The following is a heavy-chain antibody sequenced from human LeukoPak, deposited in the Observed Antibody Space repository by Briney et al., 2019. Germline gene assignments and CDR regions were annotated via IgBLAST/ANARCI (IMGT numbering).Heavy chain of an antibody. CDR1: GFTFSSYS. Sequence: PGGSLRLSCAASGFTFSSYSMNWVRQAPGKGLEWVSSISSSSSYIYYADSVKGRFTISRDNAKNSLYLQMNSLRAEDTAVYYCARDARIAAAGGGWFDPWGQGTLVTVSS. J-gene: IGHJ5*02. CDR3: ARDARIAAAGGGWFDP. V-gene: IGHV3-21*01. D-gene: IGHD6-13*01. CDR2: ISSSSSYI.